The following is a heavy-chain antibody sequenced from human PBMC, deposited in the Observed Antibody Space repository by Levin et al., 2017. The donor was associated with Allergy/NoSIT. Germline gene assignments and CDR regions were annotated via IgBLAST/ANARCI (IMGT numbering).Heavy chain of an antibody. V-gene: IGHV3-33*01. J-gene: IGHJ3*02. CDR3: ARGYDYIWGSYRFLDAFDI. D-gene: IGHD3-16*02. CDR1: GFTFSSYG. CDR2: IWYDGSNK. Sequence: PGGSLRLSCAASGFTFSSYGMHWVRQAPGKGLEWVAVIWYDGSNKYYADSVKGRFTISRDNSKNTLYLQMNSLRAEDTAVYYCARGYDYIWGSYRFLDAFDIWGQGTMVTVSS.